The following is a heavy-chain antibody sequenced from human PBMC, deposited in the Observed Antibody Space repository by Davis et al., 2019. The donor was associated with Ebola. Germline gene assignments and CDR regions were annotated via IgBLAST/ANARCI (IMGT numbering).Heavy chain of an antibody. J-gene: IGHJ4*02. CDR1: GFTFSSYG. Sequence: GESLKISCAASGFTFSSYGMHWVRQAPGKGLEWVAFIRYDGSNKYYADSVKGRFTISRDNSKNTLYLQMNSLRAEDTAVYYCAKSLGWSPDYWGQGTLVTVSS. CDR3: AKSLGWSPDY. V-gene: IGHV3-30*02. CDR2: IRYDGSNK. D-gene: IGHD6-19*01.